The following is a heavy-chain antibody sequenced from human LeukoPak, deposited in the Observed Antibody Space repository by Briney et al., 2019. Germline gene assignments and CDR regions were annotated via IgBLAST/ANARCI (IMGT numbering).Heavy chain of an antibody. Sequence: GASVKVSCKASGGTFSSYAISWVRQAPGQGLEWMGGIIPIFGTANYAQKFQGRVTITTDESTSTAYMELSSLRSEDTAVYYCARGLLPPAARQLVGATWFDYWGQGTLVTVSS. J-gene: IGHJ4*02. CDR3: ARGLLPPAARQLVGATWFDY. CDR1: GGTFSSYA. D-gene: IGHD1-26*01. V-gene: IGHV1-69*05. CDR2: IIPIFGTA.